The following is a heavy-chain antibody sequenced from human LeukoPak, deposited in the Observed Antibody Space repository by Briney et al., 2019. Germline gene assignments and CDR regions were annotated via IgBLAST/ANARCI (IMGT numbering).Heavy chain of an antibody. D-gene: IGHD6-6*01. CDR1: GGSISSYY. J-gene: IGHJ4*02. Sequence: SETLSLTCTVSGGSISSYYWSWIRQPPGKGLEWIGYIYYSGSTNYNPSLKSRVTMSVDTSKNQFSLKLSSVTAADTAVYYCARASIAARPPRFDYWGQGTLVTVSS. CDR2: IYYSGST. V-gene: IGHV4-59*08. CDR3: ARASIAARPPRFDY.